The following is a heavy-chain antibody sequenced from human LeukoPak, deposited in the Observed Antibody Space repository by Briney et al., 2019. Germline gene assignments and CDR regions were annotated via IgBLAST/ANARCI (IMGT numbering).Heavy chain of an antibody. D-gene: IGHD3-3*01. Sequence: PGGSLRLSCSASGFTFSTYWMSWVRQAPGKGLEWVSSISSSSSYIYYADSVKGRFTISRDNAKNSLYLQMNSLRAEDTAVYYCASTSIFGVVIRYYGMDVWGQGTTVTVSS. CDR3: ASTSIFGVVIRYYGMDV. CDR2: ISSSSSYI. CDR1: GFTFSTYW. J-gene: IGHJ6*02. V-gene: IGHV3-21*01.